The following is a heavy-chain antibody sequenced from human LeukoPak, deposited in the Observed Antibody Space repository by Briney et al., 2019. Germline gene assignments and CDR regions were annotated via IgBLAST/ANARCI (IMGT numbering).Heavy chain of an antibody. CDR3: AATTMVRGVIIHYYGMDV. D-gene: IGHD3-10*01. J-gene: IGHJ6*04. CDR2: XXXGSGNT. Sequence: GTSVKVSCKASGFTFTSSAVQWVRQARGQRLXXXXXXXXGSGNTNXXQKFXERVNITRDMSKSTAYMELSSLRSEDTAVYYCAATTMVRGVIIHYYGMDVWGKGTTVTVSS. V-gene: IGHV1-58*01. CDR1: GFTFTSSA.